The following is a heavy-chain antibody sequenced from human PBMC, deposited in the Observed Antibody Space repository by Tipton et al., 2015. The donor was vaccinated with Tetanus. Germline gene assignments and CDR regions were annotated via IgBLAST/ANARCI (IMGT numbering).Heavy chain of an antibody. D-gene: IGHD1-26*01. CDR2: IYSSGST. V-gene: IGHV4-31*03. CDR1: GVSISGGRYY. J-gene: IGHJ4*02. Sequence: TLSLTCSVSGVSISGGRYYWSWIRQRPGKGLEWIGDIYSSGSTYTDPSLKGRVTISVDTSKNQFSLRVNSVTAADAAVYYCARDQARGARGWNYFDFWGLGTLVPVSS. CDR3: ARDQARGARGWNYFDF.